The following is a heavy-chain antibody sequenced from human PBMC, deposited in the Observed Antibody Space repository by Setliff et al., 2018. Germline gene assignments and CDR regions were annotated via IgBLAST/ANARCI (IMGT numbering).Heavy chain of an antibody. Sequence: PGGSLRLSCAASGFTFSTYRMHWVRQAPGKGLEWVAVIWGDGGTKYHADSVKGRFTISREDSTNTLYLQMNSLRVEDTAIYYCAKGMGSTHMVNLDFWGRGTLVTVSS. V-gene: IGHV3-33*06. D-gene: IGHD5-18*01. J-gene: IGHJ4*02. CDR2: IWGDGGTK. CDR1: GFTFSTYR. CDR3: AKGMGSTHMVNLDF.